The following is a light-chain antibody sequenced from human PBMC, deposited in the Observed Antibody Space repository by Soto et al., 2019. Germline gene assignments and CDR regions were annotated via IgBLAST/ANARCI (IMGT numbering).Light chain of an antibody. CDR2: AAS. V-gene: IGKV3-20*01. Sequence: EIVLTQSPGTLALSPGDRATLSCRASQRVSANYVAWYQQKPGQAPRLLIYAASSRATGIPDRVSGSGSGTDFILTISRLEPEDFAVYYCQQYGSSSYTFGQGTKLEIK. J-gene: IGKJ2*01. CDR3: QQYGSSSYT. CDR1: QRVSANY.